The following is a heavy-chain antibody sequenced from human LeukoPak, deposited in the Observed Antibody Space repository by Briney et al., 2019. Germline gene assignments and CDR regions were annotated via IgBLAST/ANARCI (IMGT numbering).Heavy chain of an antibody. V-gene: IGHV3-23*01. CDR3: AKLRSGDY. Sequence: GGSLRLSCAASGFTFSSYAMGWVRQAPGKGLEWVSVIGVSGGTTYCADSERGRFTISRDNSKNTLYLQMNSLRAEDTAVYYCAKLRSGDYWGQGTLITVSS. CDR1: GFTFSSYA. CDR2: IGVSGGTT. D-gene: IGHD1-26*01. J-gene: IGHJ4*02.